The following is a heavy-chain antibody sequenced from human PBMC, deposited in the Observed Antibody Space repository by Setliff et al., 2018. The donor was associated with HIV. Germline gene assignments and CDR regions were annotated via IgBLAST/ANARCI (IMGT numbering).Heavy chain of an antibody. V-gene: IGHV3-74*01. D-gene: IGHD1-26*01. CDR1: GFTLSSNW. CDR2: INEDGKTT. CDR3: TTRLSGSYIPNWFDP. J-gene: IGHJ5*02. Sequence: PGGSLRLSCAGSGFTLSSNWMHWVRQAPGEGLVWVSRINEDGKTTNYADSVKGRFTIFRDNAKNTLYLQMNSLEIEDTAVYYCTTRLSGSYIPNWFDPWGQGTLVTVS.